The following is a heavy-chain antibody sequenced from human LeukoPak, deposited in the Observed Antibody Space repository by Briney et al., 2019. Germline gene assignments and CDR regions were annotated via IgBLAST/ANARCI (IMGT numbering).Heavy chain of an antibody. V-gene: IGHV4-34*01. CDR2: INHSGST. CDR1: GGSFSGYY. CDR3: ARSLRYSSSWSY. D-gene: IGHD6-13*01. J-gene: IGHJ4*02. Sequence: SETLSLTCAVYGGSFSGYYWSWIRQPPGKGLEWIGEINHSGSTNYNPSLKSRVTLSVDTSKNQFSLKLSSVTAADTAVYYCARSLRYSSSWSYWGQGTLVTVSS.